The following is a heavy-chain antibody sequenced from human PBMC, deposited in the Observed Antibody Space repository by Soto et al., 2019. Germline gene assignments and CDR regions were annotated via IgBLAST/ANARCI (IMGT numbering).Heavy chain of an antibody. V-gene: IGHV3-15*07. Sequence: PGGSLRLCCAASGFTFSRACMNCIRQAPGKGLEWVGRIKSIADGGTTDYAAPVQGRFTISRDDSKNTLHLQMNSLKTEDTAVYYYTTLTMMLVHGDYWGRGTLVTVSS. J-gene: IGHJ4*02. CDR3: TTLTMMLVHGDY. D-gene: IGHD3-22*01. CDR1: GFTFSRAC. CDR2: IKSIADGGTT.